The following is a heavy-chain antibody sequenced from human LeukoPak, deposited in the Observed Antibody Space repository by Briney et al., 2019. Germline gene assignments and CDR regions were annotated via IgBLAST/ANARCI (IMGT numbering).Heavy chain of an antibody. CDR1: GGPISNYY. D-gene: IGHD6-25*01. J-gene: IGHJ4*02. CDR3: ARQLPTAAADTRGYFDY. V-gene: IGHV4-59*05. Sequence: PSETLSLTCTVSGGPISNYYWSWIRQTPGKGLEWIGSLFYGENTHYNPFLKSRATLSVDSSKNQSSLKLTSVTAADAAVYFCARQLPTAAADTRGYFDYWGQGTVVTVSS. CDR2: LFYGENT.